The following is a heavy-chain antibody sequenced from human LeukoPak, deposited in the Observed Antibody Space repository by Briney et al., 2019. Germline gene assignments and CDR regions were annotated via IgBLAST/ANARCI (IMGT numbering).Heavy chain of an antibody. J-gene: IGHJ4*02. D-gene: IGHD5-18*01. Sequence: GASVKVSCKASGYTFTGYYMHWVRQAPGQGLEWMGRINPNSGGTNYAQKFQGRVTMTRDTSIGTAYMELSRLRSDDTAVYYCAARGYRYADPIDHWGQGTLVTVSS. V-gene: IGHV1-2*06. CDR3: AARGYRYADPIDH. CDR1: GYTFTGYY. CDR2: INPNSGGT.